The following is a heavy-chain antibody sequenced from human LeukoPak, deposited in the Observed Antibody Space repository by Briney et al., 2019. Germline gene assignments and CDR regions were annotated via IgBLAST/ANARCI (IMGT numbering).Heavy chain of an antibody. Sequence: GGSLRLSCAAPGITFSNFAMSWVRQAPGKGLEWVSTIGGSGGTTYYVDSVKGRFTISRDNSRNTLYLQMNSRGAEDTAVYYCAKVRVATTGPFDYWGQGTLVTVSS. D-gene: IGHD5-12*01. J-gene: IGHJ4*02. CDR2: IGGSGGTT. CDR3: AKVRVATTGPFDY. V-gene: IGHV3-23*01. CDR1: GITFSNFA.